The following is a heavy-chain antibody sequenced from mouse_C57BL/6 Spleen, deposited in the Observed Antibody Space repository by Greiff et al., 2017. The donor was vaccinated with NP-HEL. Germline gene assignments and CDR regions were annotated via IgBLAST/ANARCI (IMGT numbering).Heavy chain of an antibody. CDR2: INYDGSST. CDR1: GFTFSDYY. D-gene: IGHD1-1*01. CDR3: ARASYGSSYGFAY. Sequence: EVNLVESEGGLVQPGSSMKLSCTASGFTFSDYYMAWVRQVPEKGLEWVANINYDGSSTYYLDSLKSRFIISRDNAKNILYLQMSSLKSEDTATYYCARASYGSSYGFAYWGQGTLVTVSA. J-gene: IGHJ3*01. V-gene: IGHV5-16*01.